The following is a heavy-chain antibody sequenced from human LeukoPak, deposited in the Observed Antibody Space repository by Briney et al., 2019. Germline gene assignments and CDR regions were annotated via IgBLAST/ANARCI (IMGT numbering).Heavy chain of an antibody. V-gene: IGHV1-8*01. J-gene: IGHJ4*02. CDR2: MNPNSGNT. CDR1: GYTFTSYD. CDR3: ARARWELPDY. Sequence: GSVKVSCKASGYTFTSYDINWVRQATGQGLEWMGWMNPNSGNTGYAQKLQGRVTMTRNTSISTAYMELSSLRSEDTAVYYCARARWELPDYWGQGTLVTVSS. D-gene: IGHD1-26*01.